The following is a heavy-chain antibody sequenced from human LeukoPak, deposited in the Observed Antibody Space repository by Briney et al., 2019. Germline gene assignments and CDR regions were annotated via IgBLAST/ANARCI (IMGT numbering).Heavy chain of an antibody. V-gene: IGHV1-2*02. J-gene: IGHJ4*02. CDR3: ARASVPPIVVVTAIEDYFDY. CDR1: GYTFTGYY. D-gene: IGHD2-21*02. Sequence: ASVKVSCKASGYTFTGYYMHWVRQAPGQGLEWMGRINPNSGGTNYAQKFQGRVTMTRDTSISTAYMELSRLRSDDTAVYYCARASVPPIVVVTAIEDYFDYWGQGTLVTVSS. CDR2: INPNSGGT.